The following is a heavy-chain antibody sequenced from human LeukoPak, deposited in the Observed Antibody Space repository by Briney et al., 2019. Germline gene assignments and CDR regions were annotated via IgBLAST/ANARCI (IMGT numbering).Heavy chain of an antibody. CDR1: GYTFTAYY. Sequence: ASVKVSCKASGYTFTAYYMHWMRQAPGQGLEWMGWINPNSGGTNYAQKFQGRVTMTRDTSISTAYMELSGLISDDTAVYYCARDGNLDYWGQGTLVTVSS. V-gene: IGHV1-2*02. D-gene: IGHD1-14*01. CDR3: ARDGNLDY. J-gene: IGHJ4*02. CDR2: INPNSGGT.